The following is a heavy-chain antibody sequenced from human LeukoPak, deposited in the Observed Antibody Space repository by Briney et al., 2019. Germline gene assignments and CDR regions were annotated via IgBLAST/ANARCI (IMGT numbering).Heavy chain of an antibody. V-gene: IGHV6-1*01. CDR2: TYYRSKWNN. CDR1: GDSVSSNSVG. J-gene: IGHJ4*02. D-gene: IGHD2-21*01. Sequence: SQTPSLTCVISGDSVSSNSVGWNWIRQSPSRGLEWLGRTYYRSKWNNDYAVSVKSRITINPDTSKNQFPLQLNSVTPEDTAVYYCARGNGGGYLYYWGQGTLVTVSS. CDR3: ARGNGGGYLYY.